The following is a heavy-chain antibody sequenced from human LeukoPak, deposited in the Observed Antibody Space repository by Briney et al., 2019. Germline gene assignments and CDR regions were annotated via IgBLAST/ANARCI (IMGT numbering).Heavy chain of an antibody. CDR2: ISYDGRNI. CDR3: ARRIEGSGLDV. CDR1: GFTFSSYG. J-gene: IGHJ6*02. Sequence: PGGSLRLSCAASGFTFSSYGMHWVRQAPGKGLDWLTIISYDGRNIHYADSVKGRFTISRDNSKNTLYLEMSSLRAEDTAVYYCARRIEGSGLDVWGQGTTVTVSS. V-gene: IGHV3-30*19. D-gene: IGHD1-26*01.